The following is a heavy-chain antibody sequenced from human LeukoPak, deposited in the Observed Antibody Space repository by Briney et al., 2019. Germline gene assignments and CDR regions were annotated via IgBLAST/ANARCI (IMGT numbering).Heavy chain of an antibody. D-gene: IGHD2/OR15-2a*01. Sequence: ASVKVSCKSSGFTFTDHYIHWVRQAPGQGHEWMGYIGPHSTFTSSPQEFQGRVTMTRDTSMTTAYMELTRLTSDDTAVYYCVREGEGPLSKDFDYWGQGTLVTVSS. CDR2: IGPHSTFT. V-gene: IGHV1-2*02. CDR3: VREGEGPLSKDFDY. J-gene: IGHJ4*02. CDR1: GFTFTDHY.